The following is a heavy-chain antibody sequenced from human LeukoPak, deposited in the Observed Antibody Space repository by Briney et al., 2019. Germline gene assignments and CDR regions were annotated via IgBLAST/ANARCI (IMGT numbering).Heavy chain of an antibody. CDR2: ISYDGSNK. Sequence: GGSLRLSCAASGFTFSSYAMHWVRQAPGKGLEWVAVISYDGSNKYYADSVKGRFTISRDNSKNTLYLQMNSLRAEDTAVYYCAKAAVVAPGYWGQGTLVTVSS. CDR3: AKAAVVAPGY. V-gene: IGHV3-30-3*01. D-gene: IGHD3-22*01. CDR1: GFTFSSYA. J-gene: IGHJ4*02.